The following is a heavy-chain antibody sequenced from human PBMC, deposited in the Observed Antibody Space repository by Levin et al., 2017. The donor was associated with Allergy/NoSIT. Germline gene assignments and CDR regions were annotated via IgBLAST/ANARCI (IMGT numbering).Heavy chain of an antibody. CDR2: INHSGST. D-gene: IGHD3-10*01. Sequence: PSETLSLTCAVYGGSFSGYYWSWIRQPPGKGLEWIGEINHSGSTNYNPSLKSRVTISVDTSKNQFSLKLSSVTAADTAVYYCARGLAGFGELFLRFYYYMDVWGKGTTVTVSS. V-gene: IGHV4-34*01. CDR1: GGSFSGYY. CDR3: ARGLAGFGELFLRFYYYMDV. J-gene: IGHJ6*03.